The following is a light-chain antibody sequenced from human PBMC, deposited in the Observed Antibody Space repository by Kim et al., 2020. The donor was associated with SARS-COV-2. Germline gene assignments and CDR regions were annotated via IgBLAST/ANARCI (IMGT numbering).Light chain of an antibody. CDR2: STS. CDR3: QHMST. V-gene: IGKV3-20*01. J-gene: IGKJ1*01. Sequence: EIVLTQSPDTLSLSPGETATLSCRASQTVASSHLAWYQHSPGQAPRLLVYSTSTRATGIPERFSGGGSGTDFTLTITRVEPEDFVVYYCQHMSTFGQGTKVEIK. CDR1: QTVASSH.